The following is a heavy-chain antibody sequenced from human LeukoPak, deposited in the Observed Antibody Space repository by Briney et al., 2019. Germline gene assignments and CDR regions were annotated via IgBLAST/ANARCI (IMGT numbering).Heavy chain of an antibody. D-gene: IGHD2-2*01. V-gene: IGHV3-48*02. CDR3: ARDHAWAFDL. CDR1: GFPFASYV. J-gene: IGHJ4*02. CDR2: INHDAEMI. Sequence: GSLRLSCEGSGFPFASYVMSWVRQAPGKGLEWIAYINHDAEMIFYPDFVKGRFTISRDNAKKSLYLQMNALRYEDTAIYYCARDHAWAFDLRGQGTLVTVSS.